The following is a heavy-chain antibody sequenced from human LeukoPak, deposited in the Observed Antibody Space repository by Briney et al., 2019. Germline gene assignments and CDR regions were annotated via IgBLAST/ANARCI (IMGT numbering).Heavy chain of an antibody. CDR3: ARGPLGAAAAGTKAFDI. J-gene: IGHJ3*02. CDR1: GGIFSSYA. V-gene: IGHV1-69*13. CDR2: IIPIFGTA. D-gene: IGHD6-13*01. Sequence: SVKVSCKASGGIFSSYAISWVRQAPGQGLEWMGGIIPIFGTANYAQKFQGRVTITADESTSTAYMELSSLRSEDTAVCYCARGPLGAAAAGTKAFDIWGQGTMVTVSS.